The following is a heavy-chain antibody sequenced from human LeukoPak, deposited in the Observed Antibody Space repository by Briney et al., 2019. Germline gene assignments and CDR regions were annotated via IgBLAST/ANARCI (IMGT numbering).Heavy chain of an antibody. V-gene: IGHV1-18*01. J-gene: IGHJ3*01. D-gene: IGHD2-21*01. CDR2: IDPNSGNA. Sequence: GASVKVSCKASGYTFRNSGINWVRQAPGQGLEWVGWIDPNSGNANYGEKVQGRVTMDTDTSTSTAYMELRSLTSDDTAKYYCARVVVVATKFYAFDVWGQGSLVTVSS. CDR1: GYTFRNSG. CDR3: ARVVVVATKFYAFDV.